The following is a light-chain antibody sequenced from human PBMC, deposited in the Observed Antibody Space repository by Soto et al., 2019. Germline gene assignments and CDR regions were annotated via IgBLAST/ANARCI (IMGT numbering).Light chain of an antibody. CDR2: EVS. J-gene: IGLJ1*01. CDR3: SSSTTTSTLV. V-gene: IGLV2-14*01. CDR1: SSDVGGYDY. Sequence: QSVLTQPASVSGSPGQSIAISCTGTSSDVGGYDYVSWYQQHPDKAPKLMLYEVSNRPSGVSSRFSGSKSGSTASLTISGLQAEDEGDYYCSSSTTTSTLVFGTGTKLTVL.